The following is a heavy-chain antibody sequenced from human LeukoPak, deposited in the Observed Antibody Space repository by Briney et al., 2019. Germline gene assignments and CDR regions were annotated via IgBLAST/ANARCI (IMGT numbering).Heavy chain of an antibody. CDR2: ITGTGGDT. V-gene: IGHV3-23*01. CDR3: ATRAGVAVGGAVADY. J-gene: IGHJ4*02. Sequence: GGSLRLSCTTSGFTFTSHAMTWARQAPGKGLGWVSSITGTGGDTYYAESVRGRFTISRDNSKNMLYLQMKSLRVDDTAIYYCATRAGVAVGGAVADYWGQGTLVTVSS. CDR1: GFTFTSHA. D-gene: IGHD2-21*01.